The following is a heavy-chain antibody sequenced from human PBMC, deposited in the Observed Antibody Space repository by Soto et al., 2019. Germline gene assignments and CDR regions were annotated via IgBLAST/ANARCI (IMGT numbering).Heavy chain of an antibody. CDR2: ISAYDGKT. CDR3: ARAGHVNYYLCMDV. V-gene: IGHV1-18*01. Sequence: QVQLVQSGGEVKKPGASVKLSCTASGYTFTSYGISWVRQAPGQGREWRGWISAYDGKTNDAQNGQGRVTITTDTPTRTAYMHLSSMRSDDTAVYYCARAGHVNYYLCMDVWGQGTTVTVSS. J-gene: IGHJ6*02. CDR1: GYTFTSYG.